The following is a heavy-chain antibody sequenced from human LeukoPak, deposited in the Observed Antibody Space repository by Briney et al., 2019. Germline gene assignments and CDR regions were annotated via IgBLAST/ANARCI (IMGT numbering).Heavy chain of an antibody. J-gene: IGHJ4*02. V-gene: IGHV3-11*05. Sequence: GRFTISRDNAKNSLFLQMDSLRAEDTAVYYCARDRLRFVYWGQGTLVTVSS. CDR3: ARDRLRFVY.